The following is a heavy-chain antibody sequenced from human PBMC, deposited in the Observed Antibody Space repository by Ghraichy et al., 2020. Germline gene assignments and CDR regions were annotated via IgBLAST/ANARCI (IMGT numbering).Heavy chain of an antibody. D-gene: IGHD4-17*01. CDR2: IYYSGTT. Sequence: SETLSLTCTVSGGSIGSGDYYWGWIRQPPGKGLEWIGYIYYSGTTYYHPSLKSRLTISRDTSKNQFSLRLSSVTAADTAVYYCASLDYDDRSCGSWGQGTLVTVSS. V-gene: IGHV4-30-4*01. CDR3: ASLDYDDRSCGS. J-gene: IGHJ5*02. CDR1: GGSIGSGDYY.